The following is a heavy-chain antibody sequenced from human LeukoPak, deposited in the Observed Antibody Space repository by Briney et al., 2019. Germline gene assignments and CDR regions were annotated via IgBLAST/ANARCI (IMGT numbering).Heavy chain of an antibody. Sequence: PSETLSLTCTVSGGSISSSSYYWGWIRQPPGKGLEWIGSIYYSGSTYYNPSLKSRVTISVDTSKNQFSLRLSYVTAADTAVYYRARDPPYYFDSSLYYYDDYWGQGTLVTVSS. CDR1: GGSISSSSYY. CDR3: ARDPPYYFDSSLYYYDDY. CDR2: IYYSGST. D-gene: IGHD3-22*01. J-gene: IGHJ4*02. V-gene: IGHV4-39*07.